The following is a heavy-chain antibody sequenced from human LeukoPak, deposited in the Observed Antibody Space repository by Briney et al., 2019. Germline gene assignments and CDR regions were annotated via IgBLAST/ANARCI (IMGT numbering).Heavy chain of an antibody. D-gene: IGHD3-22*01. CDR1: GFTVSSNY. CDR3: ARGGHYYDSSGQYYFDY. CDR2: IYSGGST. V-gene: IGHV3-53*01. J-gene: IGHJ4*02. Sequence: GRSLRLSCAASGFTVSSNYMSWVRQAPGKGLEWVSVIYSGGSTYYADSVKGRFTISRDNSKNTLYLQMNSLRAEDTAVYYCARGGHYYDSSGQYYFDYWGQGTLVTVSS.